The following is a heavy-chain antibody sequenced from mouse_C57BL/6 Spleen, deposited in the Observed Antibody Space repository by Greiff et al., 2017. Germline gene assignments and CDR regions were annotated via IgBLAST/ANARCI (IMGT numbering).Heavy chain of an antibody. CDR3: ASLITTVVAFDY. V-gene: IGHV3-6*01. CDR2: ISYDGSN. D-gene: IGHD1-1*01. CDR1: GYSITSGYY. J-gene: IGHJ2*01. Sequence: EVKLVESGPGLVKPSQSLSLTCPVTGYSITSGYYWNWIRQFPGNKLEWMGYISYDGSNNYNPSLKNRISITRDTSKNQFFLKLNSVTTEDTATYYCASLITTVVAFDYWGQGTTLTVSS.